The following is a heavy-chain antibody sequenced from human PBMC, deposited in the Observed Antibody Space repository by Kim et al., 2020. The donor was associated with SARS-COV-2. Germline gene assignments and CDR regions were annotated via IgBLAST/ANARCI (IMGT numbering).Heavy chain of an antibody. J-gene: IGHJ4*02. CDR3: ARDYNYGDYKSYYFDC. CDR1: GFTVSGTS. CDR2: IYSGGNT. V-gene: IGHV3-53*01. D-gene: IGHD4-17*01. Sequence: GGSLRLSCAASGFTVSGTSMSWVRQAPGKGLEWVSRIYSGGNTYYADSVKGRFTISRDNSRNTLYLQMNSLRAEDTAVYYCARDYNYGDYKSYYFDCWCQGTLVTVSS.